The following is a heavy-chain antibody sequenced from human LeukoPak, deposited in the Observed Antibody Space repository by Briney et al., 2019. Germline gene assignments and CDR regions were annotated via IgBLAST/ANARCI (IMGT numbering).Heavy chain of an antibody. CDR1: GFTVSSNY. J-gene: IGHJ6*02. CDR2: IYSGGST. D-gene: IGHD3-10*01. CDR3: ARDRRGSHHNGMDV. Sequence: PGGSLRLSCIASGFTVSSNYMSWVRQAPGKGLEWVSVIYSGGSTYYADSVKGRFTISRDNSKNTLYLQMNSLRAEDTAVYYCARDRRGSHHNGMDVWGQGTTVTVSS. V-gene: IGHV3-66*01.